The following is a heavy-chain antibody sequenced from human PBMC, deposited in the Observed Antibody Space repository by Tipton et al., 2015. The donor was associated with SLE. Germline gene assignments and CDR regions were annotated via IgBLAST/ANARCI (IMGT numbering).Heavy chain of an antibody. CDR1: GFTFSTYE. CDR2: ISSSGSTI. CDR3: ARDGLRTGEFDY. D-gene: IGHD7-27*01. V-gene: IGHV3-48*03. Sequence: LSLTCAASGFTFSTYEMNWVRQAPGKGLEWVSYISSSGSTIFNADSVKGRLTISRDNAKNSLYLQMNSLRGEDTAVYYCARDGLRTGEFDYWGQGTLVTVSS. J-gene: IGHJ4*02.